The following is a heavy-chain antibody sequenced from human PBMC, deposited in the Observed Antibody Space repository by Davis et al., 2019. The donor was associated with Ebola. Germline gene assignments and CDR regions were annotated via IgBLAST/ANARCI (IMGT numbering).Heavy chain of an antibody. V-gene: IGHV4-34*01. CDR3: ARDSRYYYDSSGYYGRWAYFDY. CDR1: GGSFSGYY. J-gene: IGHJ4*02. D-gene: IGHD3-22*01. Sequence: SETLSLTCAVYGGSFSGYYWSWIRQPPGKGLEWIGYIYYSGSTYYNPSLKSRVTISVDTSKNQFSLKLSSVTAADTAVYYCARDSRYYYDSSGYYGRWAYFDYWGQGTLVTVSS. CDR2: IYYSGST.